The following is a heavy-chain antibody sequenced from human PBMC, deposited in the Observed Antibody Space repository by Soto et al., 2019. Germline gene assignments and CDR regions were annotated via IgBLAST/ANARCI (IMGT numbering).Heavy chain of an antibody. D-gene: IGHD3-16*01. CDR3: ANDRRAGGNSAFYFDF. V-gene: IGHV3-23*01. CDR1: GFKFSNYA. CDR2: ISATGGGT. Sequence: GSLRLSCAASGFKFSNYAMSWVRQAPGKGLEWVSLISATGGGTYYADSVKGRFTISRDNSHNTLYLQVHSLTAEDTAVYYCANDRRAGGNSAFYFDFWGQGAQVTVSS. J-gene: IGHJ4*02.